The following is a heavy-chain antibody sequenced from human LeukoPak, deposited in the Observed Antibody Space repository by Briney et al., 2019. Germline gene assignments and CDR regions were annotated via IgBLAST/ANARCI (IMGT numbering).Heavy chain of an antibody. CDR3: ARDRSGYFLPRYYFDY. CDR2: IYSGGST. Sequence: GGSLRLSCAASGFTVSSNYMSWVRQAPGKGLEWVSLIYSGGSTYYADSVKGRFTISRDNSKNTLYLQMNSLRAEDTAVYYCARDRSGYFLPRYYFDYWGQGTLVTVSS. D-gene: IGHD5-12*01. J-gene: IGHJ4*02. CDR1: GFTVSSNY. V-gene: IGHV3-53*01.